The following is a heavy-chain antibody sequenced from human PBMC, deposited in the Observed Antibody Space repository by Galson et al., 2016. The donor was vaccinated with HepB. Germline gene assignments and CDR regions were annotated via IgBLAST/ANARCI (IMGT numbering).Heavy chain of an antibody. V-gene: IGHV3-48*02. CDR3: ASDGGFGIHFDS. J-gene: IGHJ4*02. CDR1: GFIFSTHN. CDR2: IESTGSPI. D-gene: IGHD2-15*01. Sequence: SLRLSCAASGFIFSTHNMNWVRQAPGKGLEWVSYIESTGSPIYYADSVKGRFIISRDNAKNPLDLQMNSLRDEDTAVYYCASDGGFGIHFDSWGQGTLVTVSS.